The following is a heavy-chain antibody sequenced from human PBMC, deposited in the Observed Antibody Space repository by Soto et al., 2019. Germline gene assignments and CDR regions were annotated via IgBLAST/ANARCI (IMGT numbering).Heavy chain of an antibody. Sequence: QVQLVQSGAEVKKPESSVKVSCKAPGGTFSTYAISWVRQAPGQGLEWRGGIIPMFGTANYGQRFQDRVTSTADEPTNTVYRGRSSVRSEDTAGYLRASGIQLSLRRISTGYSGWGQGPLVTVSS. CDR2: IIPMFGTA. V-gene: IGHV1-69*12. CDR3: ASGIQLSLRRISTGYSG. J-gene: IGHJ4*02. D-gene: IGHD5-18*01. CDR1: GGTFSTYA.